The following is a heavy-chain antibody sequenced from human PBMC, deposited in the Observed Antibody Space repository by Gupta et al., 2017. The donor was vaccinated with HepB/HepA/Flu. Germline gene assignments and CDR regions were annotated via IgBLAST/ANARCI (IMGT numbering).Heavy chain of an antibody. V-gene: IGHV3-21*01. CDR2: ISSSSSYI. CDR1: GFTFSSYS. CDR3: ARDGRITGTTEIFFYYYMDV. J-gene: IGHJ6*03. Sequence: EVQLVESGGGLVKPGGSLRLSCAASGFTFSSYSMNWVRQAPGKGLEWVSSISSSSSYIYYADSVKGRFTISRDNAKNSLYLQMNSLRAEDTAVYYCARDGRITGTTEIFFYYYMDVWGKGTTVTVSS. D-gene: IGHD1-7*01.